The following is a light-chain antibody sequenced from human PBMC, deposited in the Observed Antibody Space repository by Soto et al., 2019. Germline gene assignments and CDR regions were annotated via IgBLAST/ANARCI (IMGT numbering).Light chain of an antibody. Sequence: DMQMTQSPSTLSASVGDRVTITCRASQSINNWLAWYQQKPGKAPKLLIYKASSLESGVPSRFSGSGSGTEFTLTISSLQPDDFATHYCQEYNSYWTFGQGTKVEIK. J-gene: IGKJ1*01. CDR1: QSINNW. CDR3: QEYNSYWT. V-gene: IGKV1-5*03. CDR2: KAS.